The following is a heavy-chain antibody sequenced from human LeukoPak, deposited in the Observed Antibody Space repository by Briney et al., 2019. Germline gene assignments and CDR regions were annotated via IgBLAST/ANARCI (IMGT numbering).Heavy chain of an antibody. CDR2: IYYSGST. CDR1: GGSISSYY. CDR3: AREYNYYDSSGWDAFEI. V-gene: IGHV4-59*01. D-gene: IGHD3-22*01. Sequence: SETLSLTCTVSGGSISSYYWSWIRQPPGKGLEWIGYIYYSGSTNYNPSLTGRVTISVDTSKNQFSLKLSSVTAADTAVYYCAREYNYYDSSGWDAFEIWGQGTMVTVSS. J-gene: IGHJ3*02.